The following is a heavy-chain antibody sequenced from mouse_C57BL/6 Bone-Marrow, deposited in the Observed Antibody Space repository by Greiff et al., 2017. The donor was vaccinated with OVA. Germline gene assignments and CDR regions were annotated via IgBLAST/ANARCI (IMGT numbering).Heavy chain of an antibody. CDR3: TTDLLRDD. CDR2: IDPENGDT. Sequence: EVKLVESGAELVRPGASVKLSCPASVFTINDDYMHWVKQRPEQGLEWIGWIDPENGDTEYAPKFQGKATITADTSSNTAYLQLSSLTSEDTAVYYCTTDLLRDDWGQGTSVTVSS. V-gene: IGHV14-4*01. CDR1: VFTINDDY. D-gene: IGHD2-1*01. J-gene: IGHJ4*01.